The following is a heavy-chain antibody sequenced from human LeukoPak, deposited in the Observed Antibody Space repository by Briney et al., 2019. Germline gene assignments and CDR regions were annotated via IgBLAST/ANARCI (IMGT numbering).Heavy chain of an antibody. CDR1: GFTFSNHW. J-gene: IGHJ5*02. V-gene: IGHV3-7*01. CDR2: VKQDGSEK. CDR3: ARDKYCSNSYCPASWFDP. Sequence: GGSLRLSCVGAGFTFSNHWMSWVRQAPGKGLEWVANVKQDGSEKHYVDSVKGRFTISRDNTENSLHLQMNSLRAEDTAVYYCARDKYCSNSYCPASWFDPWGQGTLVTVSS. D-gene: IGHD2-15*01.